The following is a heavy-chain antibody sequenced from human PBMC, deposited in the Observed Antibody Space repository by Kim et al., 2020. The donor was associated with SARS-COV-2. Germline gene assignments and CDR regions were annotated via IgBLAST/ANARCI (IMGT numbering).Heavy chain of an antibody. V-gene: IGHV3-23*01. CDR1: GFTFSSYA. CDR3: AKDVLHSSGYYPPAFDY. CDR2: ISGSGGST. J-gene: IGHJ4*02. Sequence: GGSLRLSCAASGFTFSSYAMSWVRQAPGKGLEWVSAISGSGGSTYYADSVKGRFTISRDNSKNTLYLQMNSLRAEDTAVYYCAKDVLHSSGYYPPAFDYWGQGTLVTVSS. D-gene: IGHD3-22*01.